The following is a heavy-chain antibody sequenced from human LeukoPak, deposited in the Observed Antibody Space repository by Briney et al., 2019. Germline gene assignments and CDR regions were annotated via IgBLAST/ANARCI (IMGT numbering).Heavy chain of an antibody. D-gene: IGHD6-6*01. J-gene: IGHJ6*03. CDR1: GGSFSGYY. Sequence: SETLSLTCAVYGGSFSGYYWSWIRQPPGKGLEWIGEINHSGSTNYNPSLKSRVTMSVDTSKNHFSLKLSSVTAEDTAVYYCARMVSAARPGAILNYYYYYMDVWGKGTTVTVSS. CDR2: INHSGST. CDR3: ARMVSAARPGAILNYYYYYMDV. V-gene: IGHV4-34*01.